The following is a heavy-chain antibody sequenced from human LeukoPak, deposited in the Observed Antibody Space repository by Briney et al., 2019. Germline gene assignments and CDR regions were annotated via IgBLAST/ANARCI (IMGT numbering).Heavy chain of an antibody. J-gene: IGHJ6*03. D-gene: IGHD1-26*01. CDR3: AKDGDTMSGTYYYDMDV. V-gene: IGHV3-23*01. CDR2: ISGSGDTT. Sequence: GGSLRLSCAASGFTFSSFAMNWVRQAPGKGLEWVSIISGSGDTTHYADSVKGRFTISRDNSKNTLYLQMNSLRGEDTAVYYCAKDGDTMSGTYYYDMDVWGKGTTVTIS. CDR1: GFTFSSFA.